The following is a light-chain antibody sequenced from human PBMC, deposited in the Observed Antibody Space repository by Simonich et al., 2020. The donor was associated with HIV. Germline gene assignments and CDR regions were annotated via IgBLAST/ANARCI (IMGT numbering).Light chain of an antibody. CDR1: QGISSY. V-gene: IGKV1-8*01. J-gene: IGKJ4*01. CDR3: QQYYSYPLT. CDR2: AAS. Sequence: AIRMTQSPSSLSASIGDRVTITGRASQGISSYLAWYQQEAGKAPKLLIYAASTLQSGVPSRFSGSGSGTDFTLTISLQSEDSATYYCQQYYSYPLTFGGGTKVEIK.